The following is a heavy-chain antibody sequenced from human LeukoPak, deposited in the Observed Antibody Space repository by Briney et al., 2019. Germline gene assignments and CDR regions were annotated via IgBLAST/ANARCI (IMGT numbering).Heavy chain of an antibody. CDR3: VRLVAVPDAYFDY. CDR2: INSDGYST. J-gene: IGHJ4*02. CDR1: GFTVSSNY. D-gene: IGHD2-2*01. V-gene: IGHV3-74*01. Sequence: GGSLRLSCAASGFTVSSNYMSWVRQAPGKGLVWVSRINSDGYSTAYADSVKGRFTISRDNAKNTLYLQMNSLRAEDTAVYYCVRLVAVPDAYFDYWGQGTLVTVSS.